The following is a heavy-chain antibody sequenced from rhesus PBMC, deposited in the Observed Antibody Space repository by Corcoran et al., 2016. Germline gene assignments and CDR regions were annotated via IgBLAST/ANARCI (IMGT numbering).Heavy chain of an antibody. CDR3: ASPFERGRFEV. J-gene: IGHJ5-1*01. CDR1: GGSMSECSF. D-gene: IGHD3-34*01. CDR2: IYANSVTT. Sequence: QVRLQESGPGLVKSSETLSLTCAVSGGSMSECSFWNWIRQPPGKGLEWIGNIYANSVTTYNPSLKSRVTISKDTSNNEFFLKVTSVTAADTAVYYCASPFERGRFEVWGAGILVTVSS. V-gene: IGHV4S9*01.